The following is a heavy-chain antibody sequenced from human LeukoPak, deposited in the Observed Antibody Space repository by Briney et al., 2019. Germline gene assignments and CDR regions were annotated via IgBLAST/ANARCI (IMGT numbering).Heavy chain of an antibody. D-gene: IGHD3-10*01. CDR1: AYTFTSYD. Sequence: GASVKVSCKASAYTFTSYDINWVRQATGQGLEWMGWMNPNSGNTGYAQKFQGRVTMTRNTSISTAYMELSSLRSEDMAVYYCARVWFRKAFDIWGQGTMVTVSS. CDR2: MNPNSGNT. CDR3: ARVWFRKAFDI. J-gene: IGHJ3*02. V-gene: IGHV1-8*01.